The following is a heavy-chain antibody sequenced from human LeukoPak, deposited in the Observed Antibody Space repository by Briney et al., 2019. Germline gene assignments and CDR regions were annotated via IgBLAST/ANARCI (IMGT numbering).Heavy chain of an antibody. Sequence: GASVKVSCKASGYTFTNYYMHWVRQAPGQGLEWMGILNPSSGSTAYAQKFRGRVTMTRDTSTSTVYMELSSLRSEDTAVYYCARDEATGWFDPWGQGTLVIVFS. CDR1: GYTFTNYY. D-gene: IGHD5-24*01. V-gene: IGHV1-46*01. J-gene: IGHJ5*02. CDR2: LNPSSGST. CDR3: ARDEATGWFDP.